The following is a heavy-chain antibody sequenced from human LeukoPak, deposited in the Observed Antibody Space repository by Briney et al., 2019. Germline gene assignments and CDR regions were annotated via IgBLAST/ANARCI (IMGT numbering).Heavy chain of an antibody. J-gene: IGHJ6*03. CDR3: ARDGSSTSKVAYYYYMDV. D-gene: IGHD2-2*01. Sequence: PSETLSLTCTVSGGPISSYYWSWIRRPAGKGLEWIGRIYTSGSTNYNPSLKSRVTMSVDTSKNQFSLKLSSVTAADTAVYYCARDGSSTSKVAYYYYMDVWGKGTTVTVSS. V-gene: IGHV4-4*07. CDR1: GGPISSYY. CDR2: IYTSGST.